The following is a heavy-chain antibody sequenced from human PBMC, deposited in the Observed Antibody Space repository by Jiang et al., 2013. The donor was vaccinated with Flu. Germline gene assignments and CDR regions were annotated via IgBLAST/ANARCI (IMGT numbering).Heavy chain of an antibody. D-gene: IGHD3-16*01. CDR1: GFTFSSYA. J-gene: IGHJ5*02. V-gene: IGHV3-23*01. Sequence: RVSCAASGFTFSSYAMTWVRQAPGKGLEWVSTISKLGDYTYYADSVKGRFVISRDNSKNTLFLQMDSLRADDAAVYYCAKMDVFWFDRWGQGTLVTVSS. CDR2: ISKLGDYT. CDR3: AKMDVFWFDR.